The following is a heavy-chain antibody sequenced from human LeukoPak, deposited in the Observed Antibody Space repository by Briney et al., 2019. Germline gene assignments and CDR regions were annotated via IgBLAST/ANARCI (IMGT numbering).Heavy chain of an antibody. D-gene: IGHD2-15*01. CDR1: GFTFSSYA. CDR3: AREGDIVVVVAAGGFDY. J-gene: IGHJ4*02. V-gene: IGHV3-23*01. Sequence: PGGSLRLSCAASGFTFSSYAMSWVRQAPGKGLEWVSAISGSGGSTYYADSVKGRFTISRDNSKNTLYLQMNSLRAEDTAVYYCAREGDIVVVVAAGGFDYWGQGTLVTVSS. CDR2: ISGSGGST.